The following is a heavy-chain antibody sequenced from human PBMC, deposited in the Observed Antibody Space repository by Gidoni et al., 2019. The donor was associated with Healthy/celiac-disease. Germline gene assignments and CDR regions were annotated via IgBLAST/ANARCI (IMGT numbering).Heavy chain of an antibody. D-gene: IGHD3-22*01. V-gene: IGHV3-53*01. CDR3: ARVKFDSSGYYVFDY. CDR2: IYSGGST. CDR1: GFTVSSNY. Sequence: EVQLVESGGGLIPPGGSLRLSCAASGFTVSSNYMSWVRQAPGKGLEWVSVIYSGGSTYYADSVKGRFTISRDNSKNTLYLQMNSLRAADTAVYYCARVKFDSSGYYVFDYWGQGTLVTVSS. J-gene: IGHJ4*02.